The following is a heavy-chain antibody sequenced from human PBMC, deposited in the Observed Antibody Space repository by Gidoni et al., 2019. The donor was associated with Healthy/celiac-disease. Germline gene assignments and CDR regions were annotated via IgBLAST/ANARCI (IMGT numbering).Heavy chain of an antibody. D-gene: IGHD2-21*02. Sequence: GESPGQGLEWMGWISAYNGNTNYAQKLQGRVTMTTDTSTSTAYMELRSLRSDDTAVYYCARGGGDLHGAFDIWGQGTMVTVSS. CDR3: ARGGGDLHGAFDI. J-gene: IGHJ3*02. V-gene: IGHV1-18*01. CDR2: ISAYNGNT.